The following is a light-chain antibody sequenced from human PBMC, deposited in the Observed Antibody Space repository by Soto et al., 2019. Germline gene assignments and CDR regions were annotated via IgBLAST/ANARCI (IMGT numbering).Light chain of an antibody. V-gene: IGLV2-8*01. CDR3: SSYASSNNLV. J-gene: IGLJ3*02. CDR1: SSDVGGYNY. CDR2: EVS. Sequence: QSVLTQPPSASGSPGQSVTISCTGTSSDVGGYNYVSWYQQHPGKAPKLMIYEVSKRPSGVPDRFSGSKSGNTASLTVSGLQAEDAADYYCSSYASSNNLVFGGGTQLT.